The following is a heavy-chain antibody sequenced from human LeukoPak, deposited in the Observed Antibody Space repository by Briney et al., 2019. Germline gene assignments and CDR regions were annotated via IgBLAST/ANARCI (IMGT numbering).Heavy chain of an antibody. J-gene: IGHJ4*02. CDR2: IIDSGIST. D-gene: IGHD1-26*01. Sequence: PGGSLRLSCAASGFTFNSYAMTWVRQAPEKGLEWVSSIIDSGISTYYGDSVKGRFTISRGNSKNTLYLQMNSLRAEDTAIYYCAKGSRGNYDYWGQGTLVTVSS. CDR3: AKGSRGNYDY. CDR1: GFTFNSYA. V-gene: IGHV3-23*01.